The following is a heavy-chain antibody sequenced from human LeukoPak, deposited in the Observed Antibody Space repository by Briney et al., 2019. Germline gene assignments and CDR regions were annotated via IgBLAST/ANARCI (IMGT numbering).Heavy chain of an antibody. CDR3: ARAPYYYGSGSYYSLMDV. J-gene: IGHJ6*03. V-gene: IGHV4-59*01. CDR1: GGSISSYY. D-gene: IGHD3-10*01. Sequence: PSETLSLTCTVSGGSISSYYWSWIRQPPGKGLEWLGYIYYSGSTNCNPSLKSRVTISVDTSKNQFSLKLSSVTAADTAVYYCARAPYYYGSGSYYSLMDVWGKGTTVTISS. CDR2: IYYSGST.